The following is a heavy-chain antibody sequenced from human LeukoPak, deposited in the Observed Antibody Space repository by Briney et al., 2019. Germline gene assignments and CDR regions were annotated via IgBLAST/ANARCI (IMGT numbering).Heavy chain of an antibody. Sequence: SETLSLTCTVSGGSISSGSYYWSWIRQPAGKGLEWIGRIYTSGSTNYNPSLKSRVTISVDTSKNQFSLKLSSVTAADTAVYYCARTEDIVVEKAFDIWGQGTMVTVSS. CDR1: GGSISSGSYY. D-gene: IGHD2-15*01. CDR3: ARTEDIVVEKAFDI. CDR2: IYTSGST. V-gene: IGHV4-61*02. J-gene: IGHJ3*02.